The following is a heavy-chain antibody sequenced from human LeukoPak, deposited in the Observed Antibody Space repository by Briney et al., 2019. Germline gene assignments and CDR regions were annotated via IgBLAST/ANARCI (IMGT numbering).Heavy chain of an antibody. J-gene: IGHJ3*02. CDR1: GFTFSDYN. Sequence: GGSLRLSCAASGFTFSDYNMGWMRQAPGKGLEWVSYTRNSDNNMFYADSVKGRFTISRDNAKYSVYLQMNSLRAEAPAVYYCARRIAGDGSHAFDIWGQGTMVTVSS. CDR3: ARRIAGDGSHAFDI. D-gene: IGHD6-19*01. CDR2: TRNSDNNM. V-gene: IGHV3-11*01.